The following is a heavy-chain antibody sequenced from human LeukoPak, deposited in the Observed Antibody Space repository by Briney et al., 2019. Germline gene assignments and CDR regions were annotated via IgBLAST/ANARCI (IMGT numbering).Heavy chain of an antibody. Sequence: GASVKVSCKASGYSFTGYWTHWVRQAPGQGLEWMGGSIPIFGTAKYAQKFQGRVTITADESTSTAYMDLSSLRSEDTAVYYCARDGPQFAARRDYYYYMDVWGKGTTVTVSS. CDR1: GYSFTGYW. J-gene: IGHJ6*03. V-gene: IGHV1-69*13. CDR3: ARDGPQFAARRDYYYYMDV. CDR2: SIPIFGTA. D-gene: IGHD6-6*01.